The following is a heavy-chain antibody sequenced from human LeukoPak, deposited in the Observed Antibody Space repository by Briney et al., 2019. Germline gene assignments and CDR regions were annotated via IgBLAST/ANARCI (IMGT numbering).Heavy chain of an antibody. D-gene: IGHD3-3*01. CDR3: ARRYYDFWSSYYI. J-gene: IGHJ4*02. V-gene: IGHV4-34*01. Sequence: SETLSLTCAVYGGSFSGYYWSWIRQPPGKGLEWIGEINHSGSTNYNPSLKSRVTISVDTSKNQFSLKLSSVTAADTAVYYCARRYYDFWSSYYIWGQGTLVTVSS. CDR2: INHSGST. CDR1: GGSFSGYY.